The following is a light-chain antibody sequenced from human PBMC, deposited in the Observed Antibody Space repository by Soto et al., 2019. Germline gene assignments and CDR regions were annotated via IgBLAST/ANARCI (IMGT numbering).Light chain of an antibody. J-gene: IGKJ2*01. CDR2: GAS. CDR3: QQYNNWPLYT. CDR1: QSVSSN. Sequence: TXSVSPGERATLSCRASQSVSSNLAWYQQKPGQAPRLLIYGASTRATGIPARFSGSGSGTEFTLTISSLQSEDFAVYYCQQYNNWPLYTFGQGTKLEIK. V-gene: IGKV3-15*01.